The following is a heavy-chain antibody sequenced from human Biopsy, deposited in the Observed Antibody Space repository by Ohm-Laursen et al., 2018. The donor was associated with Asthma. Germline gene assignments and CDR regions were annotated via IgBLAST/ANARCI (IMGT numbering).Heavy chain of an antibody. Sequence: GSLRLSCAASGFSVSTKYMSWVRQAPGKGLEWVSLIYSGDNTYYADSVKGRFTISRDHSKLYLQMNNLRAEDTAVYHCARISRLGHNSLDYGMDVWGQGTTVTVSS. CDR2: IYSGDNT. J-gene: IGHJ6*02. CDR3: ARISRLGHNSLDYGMDV. V-gene: IGHV3-53*01. D-gene: IGHD5-24*01. CDR1: GFSVSTKY.